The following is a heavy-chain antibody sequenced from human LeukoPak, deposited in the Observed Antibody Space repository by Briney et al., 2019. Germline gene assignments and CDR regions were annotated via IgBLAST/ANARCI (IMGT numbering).Heavy chain of an antibody. V-gene: IGHV1-2*02. CDR3: ARESKYGDSGDY. Sequence: ASVKVSCKTSGYSFIDYYIHWVRQAPGQGLEWMGWINSNSADTNYAQNFQGRVTMTRDTSISTAYMELSRLRSDDTAVYYCARESKYGDSGDYWGQGTLVTVSS. CDR2: INSNSADT. CDR1: GYSFIDYY. D-gene: IGHD4-17*01. J-gene: IGHJ4*02.